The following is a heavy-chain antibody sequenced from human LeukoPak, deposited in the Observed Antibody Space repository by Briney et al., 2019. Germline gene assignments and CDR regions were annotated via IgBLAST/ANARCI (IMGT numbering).Heavy chain of an antibody. Sequence: GGSLRLSCAASGFTFSSYAMHWGRQAPGKGLEYVSAISSNGGSTYYANSVKGRFTISRDNSKNTLYLQMGSLRAEDMAVYYCARALPYTAIDYWGQGTLVTVSS. J-gene: IGHJ4*02. V-gene: IGHV3-64*01. CDR2: ISSNGGST. CDR3: ARALPYTAIDY. CDR1: GFTFSSYA. D-gene: IGHD5-18*01.